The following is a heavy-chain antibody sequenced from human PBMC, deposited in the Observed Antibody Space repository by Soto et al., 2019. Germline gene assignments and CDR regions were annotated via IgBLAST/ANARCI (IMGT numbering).Heavy chain of an antibody. J-gene: IGHJ2*01. CDR3: ARDIRIAAAGGRYFYL. V-gene: IGHV1-69*12. CDR2: IIPICGTA. D-gene: IGHD6-13*01. Sequence: QVQLVQSGAEVKKPGSSVKVSCKASGGTFSSYAISWVRQAPGQGLEWMGGIIPICGTANYAQKFQGRVTITADESTSTAYMELSSLRSEDTAVYYCARDIRIAAAGGRYFYLWGRGTLVTVSS. CDR1: GGTFSSYA.